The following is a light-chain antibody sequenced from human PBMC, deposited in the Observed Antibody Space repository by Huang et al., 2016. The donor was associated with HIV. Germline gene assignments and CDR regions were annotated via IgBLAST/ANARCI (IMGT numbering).Light chain of an antibody. CDR1: QGISNN. V-gene: IGKV3-15*01. Sequence: EMVMTQSPDTLSVSPGESVTLTGRASQGISNNLAWYQHNPGQAPRRVIHVASTRAACIPARFSGRGSEIAFSLTINSLQSEDSAVYYCLQYINWPRTFGQGTKLEIK. J-gene: IGKJ2*01. CDR3: LQYINWPRT. CDR2: VAS.